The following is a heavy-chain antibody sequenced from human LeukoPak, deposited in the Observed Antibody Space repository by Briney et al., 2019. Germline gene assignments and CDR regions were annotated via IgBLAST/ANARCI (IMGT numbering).Heavy chain of an antibody. CDR3: ARRGSGRYYYYYYMDV. CDR1: GGSISSSSYY. V-gene: IGHV4-39*07. D-gene: IGHD6-19*01. CDR2: IYYSGST. Sequence: SETLSLTCTVSGGSISSSSYYWGWIRQPPGKGLEWIGSIYYSGSTYYNPSLKSRVTISVDTSKNQFSLKLSSVTAADTAVYYCARRGSGRYYYYYYMDVWGKGTTVTISS. J-gene: IGHJ6*03.